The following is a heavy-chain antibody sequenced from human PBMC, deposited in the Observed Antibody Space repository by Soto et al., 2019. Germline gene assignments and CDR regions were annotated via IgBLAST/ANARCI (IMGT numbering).Heavy chain of an antibody. CDR1: GGSLXSGGCS. Sequence: QLQLLESGSGLVRPSQTLSLTCAVSGGSLXSGGCSXNWIRLPPGKSLEWIGYIFDTGNTYYSTSLKSRVTMSVDTSRNQFSLRLASVSAADTAMXXCACXXXYNRSFDHWGRGTLVTVSS. J-gene: IGHJ2*01. CDR3: ACXXXYNRSFDH. D-gene: IGHD1-1*01. CDR2: IFDTGNT. V-gene: IGHV4-30-2*01.